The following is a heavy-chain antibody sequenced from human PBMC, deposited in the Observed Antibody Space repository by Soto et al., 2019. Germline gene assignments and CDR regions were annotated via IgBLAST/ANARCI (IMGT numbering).Heavy chain of an antibody. Sequence: SGPTLVNPTQTLTLTCTFSGFSLNTRGVSVSWVRQSPGKALEWLALLDWEDDSYFSTSLKTGLSVSGDPSKNQVVLTLTNVDPVGTGTYFCARVVGSGSFLNFYFANWGPGTLVTVSS. V-gene: IGHV2-70*20. CDR3: ARVVGSGSFLNFYFAN. CDR1: GFSLNTRGVS. D-gene: IGHD3-10*01. CDR2: LDWEDDS. J-gene: IGHJ4*02.